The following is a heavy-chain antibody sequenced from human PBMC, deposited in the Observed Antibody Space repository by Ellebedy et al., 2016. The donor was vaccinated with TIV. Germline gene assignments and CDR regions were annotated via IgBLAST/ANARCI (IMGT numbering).Heavy chain of an antibody. CDR2: ISWSSGDV. CDR3: AKASESGGYPSAPGKHGMDV. Sequence: PGGSLRLSCVASGFSFDDYAMHWVRQAPGKGLEWVSGISWSSGDVGYADSVKGRFTISRDNAKNALYLQMNKLRPDDTALYYCAKASESGGYPSAPGKHGMDVWGQGTTVSVSS. J-gene: IGHJ6*02. D-gene: IGHD1-26*01. V-gene: IGHV3-9*01. CDR1: GFSFDDYA.